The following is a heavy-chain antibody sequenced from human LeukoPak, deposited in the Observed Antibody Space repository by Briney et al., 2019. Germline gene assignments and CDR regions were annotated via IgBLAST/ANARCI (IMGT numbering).Heavy chain of an antibody. V-gene: IGHV1-8*03. J-gene: IGHJ6*03. Sequence: GASVKVSCKASGYTFTSYDINWVRQATGQGLEWMGWMNPNSGNTGYAQKFQGRVTITRNTSISTAYMELSSLRSEDTAVYYCARDNAVTTDLLMYYYMDVWGKGTTVTVSS. CDR3: ARDNAVTTDLLMYYYMDV. D-gene: IGHD4-11*01. CDR2: MNPNSGNT. CDR1: GYTFTSYD.